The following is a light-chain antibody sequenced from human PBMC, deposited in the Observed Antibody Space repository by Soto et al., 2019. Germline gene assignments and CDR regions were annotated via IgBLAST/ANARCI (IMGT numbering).Light chain of an antibody. Sequence: QSVLTQPPSASGSPGQSVTISCTGTSSDVGGYNYVSWYQLHPGKAPKLIIYEVTKRPSGVPDRFSGSKSGSTASLTVSGLQAEDEADYYCSSYAGSNNLVFGGGTKLT. CDR2: EVT. CDR3: SSYAGSNNLV. J-gene: IGLJ2*01. CDR1: SSDVGGYNY. V-gene: IGLV2-8*01.